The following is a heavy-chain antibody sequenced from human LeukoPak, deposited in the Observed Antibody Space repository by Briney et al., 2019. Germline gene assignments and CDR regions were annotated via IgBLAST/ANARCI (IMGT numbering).Heavy chain of an antibody. D-gene: IGHD3-22*01. V-gene: IGHV3-33*01. J-gene: IGHJ4*02. CDR3: ARLQDDSSGYPDY. Sequence: GGSLRLSCAASGFTFSSYGMHWVRQAPGKGLEWVAVIWYDGGNKYYADSVKGRFTISRDNSKNTLYLQMNSLRAEDTAVYYCARLQDDSSGYPDYWGQGTLVTVSS. CDR1: GFTFSSYG. CDR2: IWYDGGNK.